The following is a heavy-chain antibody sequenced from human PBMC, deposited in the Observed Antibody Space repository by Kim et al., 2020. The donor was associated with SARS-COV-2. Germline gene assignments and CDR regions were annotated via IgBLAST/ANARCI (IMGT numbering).Heavy chain of an antibody. D-gene: IGHD3-22*01. CDR3: ARDLNYYDSSGCFDI. CDR1: GGSISSYY. J-gene: IGHJ3*02. V-gene: IGHV4-59*01. CDR2: IYYSGST. Sequence: SETLSLTCTVSGGSISSYYWSWIRQPPGKGLEWIGYIYYSGSTNYNPSLKSRVTISVDTSKNQFSLKLSSVTAADTAVYYCARDLNYYDSSGCFDIWGQGTMVTVSS.